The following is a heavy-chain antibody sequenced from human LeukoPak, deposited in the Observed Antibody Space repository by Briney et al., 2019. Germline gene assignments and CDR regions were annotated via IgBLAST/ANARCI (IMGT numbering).Heavy chain of an antibody. J-gene: IGHJ4*02. CDR3: ARSLIAASFPRIDY. CDR2: INPNSGGT. D-gene: IGHD6-13*01. CDR1: GYTFTVYY. Sequence: ASVKVSCKASGYTFTVYYMHWVRQAPGQGLEWMGWINPNSGGTNYAQKFQGRVTMTRDTSITTAYMELSSLRSDDTAVYYCARSLIAASFPRIDYWGQGTLVTVSS. V-gene: IGHV1-2*02.